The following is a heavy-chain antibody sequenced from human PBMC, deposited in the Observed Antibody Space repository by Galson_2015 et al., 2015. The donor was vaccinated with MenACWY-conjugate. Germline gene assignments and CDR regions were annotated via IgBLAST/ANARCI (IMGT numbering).Heavy chain of an antibody. CDR3: ARDLYDDYGVDY. Sequence: SLRLSCAASGFTFSTYSMNWVRQAPGKGLEWVSSISSSGSYLNYADSVKGRFTISKDNAKNSLYLQMNSLRAEDTAVYYCARDLYDDYGVDYWVQGTLVTVSS. V-gene: IGHV3-21*01. J-gene: IGHJ4*02. D-gene: IGHD4-17*01. CDR2: ISSSGSYL. CDR1: GFTFSTYS.